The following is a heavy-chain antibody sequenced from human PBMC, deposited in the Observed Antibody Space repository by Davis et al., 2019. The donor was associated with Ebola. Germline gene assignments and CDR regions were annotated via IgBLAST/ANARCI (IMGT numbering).Heavy chain of an antibody. V-gene: IGHV4-59*01. CDR2: IHYLGNT. J-gene: IGHJ4*02. D-gene: IGHD3-9*01. CDR3: ARSHSDWLLPFDY. CDR1: GASINNYF. Sequence: MPSETLSLTCTVSGASINNYFWSWIRQPPGKGLEWIGNIHYLGNTNYNPSLKSRVTMSVDTSKNQFSLKLSSVTAADTAVYYCARSHSDWLLPFDYWGQGTLATVSS.